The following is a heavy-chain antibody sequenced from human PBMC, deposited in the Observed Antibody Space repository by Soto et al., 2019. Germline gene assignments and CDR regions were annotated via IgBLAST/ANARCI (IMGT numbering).Heavy chain of an antibody. J-gene: IGHJ5*02. CDR2: ISGDSINI. D-gene: IGHD6-19*01. CDR3: AKYLMYGSGRDSWFDP. CDR1: GFTFSSYG. Sequence: PGGSLRLSCAASGFTFSSYGMHWVRQAPGKVLGWVSSISGDSINIYYADSVKGRFTISRDNPRNTLYLQMNSLRAEDTAVYYCAKYLMYGSGRDSWFDPWGQGTLVTVSS. V-gene: IGHV3-NL1*01.